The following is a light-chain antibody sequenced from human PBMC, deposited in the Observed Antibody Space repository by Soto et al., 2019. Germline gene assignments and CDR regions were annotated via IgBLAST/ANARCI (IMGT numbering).Light chain of an antibody. CDR1: QSISSY. V-gene: IGKV1-39*01. Sequence: DLQMTQSPSSLSASVGDRVTITCRASQSISSYLNWYQQKPGKAPKLLIYAASSLQSGVPSRFSGSGSGTDFTLTISSLQPEDFATYYCQQSYSTPPNTFGGGTKVEIK. CDR2: AAS. J-gene: IGKJ4*01. CDR3: QQSYSTPPNT.